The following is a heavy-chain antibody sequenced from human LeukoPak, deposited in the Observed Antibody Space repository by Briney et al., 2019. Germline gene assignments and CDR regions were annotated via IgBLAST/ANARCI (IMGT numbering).Heavy chain of an antibody. CDR3: ARDEQYYDFWSGYYHNLFDY. D-gene: IGHD3-3*01. V-gene: IGHV3-74*01. Sequence: GGSLRLSCAAAGFTFSSYWMHWVRQAPGKGLVWVSRINSDGSSTRYADSVKGRFTISRDIAKNTLYLQMTSLRAEDTAVYYCARDEQYYDFWSGYYHNLFDYWGQGTLVTVSS. CDR2: INSDGSST. J-gene: IGHJ4*02. CDR1: GFTFSSYW.